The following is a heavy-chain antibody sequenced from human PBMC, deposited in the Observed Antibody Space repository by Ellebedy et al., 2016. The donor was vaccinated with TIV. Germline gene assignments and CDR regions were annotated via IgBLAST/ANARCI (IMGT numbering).Heavy chain of an antibody. CDR2: IYYSGST. V-gene: IGHV4-39*01. CDR3: ARWFGELLYVRWFDP. CDR1: GGSISSSSNY. Sequence: SETLSLTCTVSGGSISSSSNYWGWIRQPPGKGLEWIGSIYYSGSTYYNPSLKSRITISVDTSKSQFSLKLRSVTAADTAVYYCARWFGELLYVRWFDPWGQGTLVTVSS. J-gene: IGHJ5*02. D-gene: IGHD3-10*01.